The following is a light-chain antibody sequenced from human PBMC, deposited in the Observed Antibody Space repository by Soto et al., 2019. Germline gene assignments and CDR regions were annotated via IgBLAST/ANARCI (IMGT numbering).Light chain of an antibody. CDR2: GGS. J-gene: IGKJ1*01. Sequence: EIVLTQSPGTLSSSPGERATLSCRASQTVSRNYLAWYQQKPGQAPRLLIYGGSSRATGIPDRFSGSGSGTDFTLTISRLEPEDFAVYYCQQYGSPPSFGEGTKVEIK. CDR1: QTVSRNY. CDR3: QQYGSPPS. V-gene: IGKV3-20*01.